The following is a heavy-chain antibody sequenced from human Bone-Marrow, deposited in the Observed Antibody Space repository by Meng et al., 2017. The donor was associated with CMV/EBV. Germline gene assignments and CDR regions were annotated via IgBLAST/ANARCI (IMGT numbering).Heavy chain of an antibody. CDR2: ISGSGGST. CDR1: GFTFSSYA. J-gene: IGHJ3*02. Sequence: GESLKISCAASGFTFSSYAMSWVRQAPGKGLEWVSAISGSGGSTYYADSVKGRFTISRDNSKNTLYLQMKSLRAEDTAVYYCAKGQQRVKRAYDIWGQGTMVTVSS. V-gene: IGHV3-23*01. CDR3: AKGQQRVKRAYDI. D-gene: IGHD6-13*01.